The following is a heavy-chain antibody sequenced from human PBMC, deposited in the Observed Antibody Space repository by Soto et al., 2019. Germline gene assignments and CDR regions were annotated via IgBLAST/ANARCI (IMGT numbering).Heavy chain of an antibody. CDR1: GFTFSSYA. J-gene: IGHJ5*02. V-gene: IGHV3-30-3*01. CDR3: ARSRDYSRSGRGFWFDP. CDR2: ISYDGSNK. D-gene: IGHD4-4*01. Sequence: SLRLSCAASGFTFSSYAMHWVRQAPGKGLEWVAVISYDGSNKYYADSVKGRFTISRDNSKNTLYLQMNSLRAEDTAVYYCARSRDYSRSGRGFWFDPWGQGTLVTVSS.